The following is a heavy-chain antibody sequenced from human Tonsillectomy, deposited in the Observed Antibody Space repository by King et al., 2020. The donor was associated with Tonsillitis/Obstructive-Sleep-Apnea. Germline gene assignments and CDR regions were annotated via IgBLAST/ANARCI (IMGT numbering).Heavy chain of an antibody. Sequence: QLVQSGAEVKKPGESLRISWKASGYSFTSYWISWVRQMPGKGLEWMGRIDPSDSYTSYSPSFEGLVSISTDKSITTAFLQWGSLKASDTALYYCAALYDSSGYSFDLWGQGTLVTVAS. CDR3: AALYDSSGYSFDL. D-gene: IGHD3-22*01. J-gene: IGHJ4*02. V-gene: IGHV5-10-1*01. CDR2: IDPSDSYT. CDR1: GYSFTSYW.